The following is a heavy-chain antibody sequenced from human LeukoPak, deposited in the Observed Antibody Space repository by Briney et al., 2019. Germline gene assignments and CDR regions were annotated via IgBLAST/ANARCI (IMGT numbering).Heavy chain of an antibody. V-gene: IGHV4-34*01. J-gene: IGHJ5*02. CDR2: INHSGST. Sequence: SETLSLTCAVYGGSFSGYYWSWIRQPPGKGLEWIGEINHSGSTNYNPSLKSRVTISVDTSKNQFFLKLSSVTAADTAVYYCAREPSRRYCSSTSCYVSWGQGTLVTVSS. CDR3: AREPSRRYCSSTSCYVS. D-gene: IGHD2-2*01. CDR1: GGSFSGYY.